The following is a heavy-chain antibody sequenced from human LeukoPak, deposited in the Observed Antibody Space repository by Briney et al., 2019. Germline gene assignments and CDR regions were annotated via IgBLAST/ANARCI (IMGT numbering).Heavy chain of an antibody. CDR2: IYYSGST. CDR3: ARDRPYCSGGSCYYYYGMDV. D-gene: IGHD2-15*01. J-gene: IGHJ6*02. Sequence: SQTLSLTCTVSGGSISSGGYYWSWIRQHPGKGLEWIGYIYYSGSTYYNPSLKSRVTISVDTSKNQFSLKLSSVTAADTAAYYCARDRPYCSGGSCYYYYGMDVWGQGTTVTVSS. V-gene: IGHV4-31*03. CDR1: GGSISSGGYY.